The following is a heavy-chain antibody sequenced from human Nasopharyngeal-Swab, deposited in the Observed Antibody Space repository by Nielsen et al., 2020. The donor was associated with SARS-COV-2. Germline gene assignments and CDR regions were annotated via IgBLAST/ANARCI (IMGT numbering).Heavy chain of an antibody. CDR3: ARWFENEYYFDY. V-gene: IGHV3-30*14. D-gene: IGHD2/OR15-2a*01. J-gene: IGHJ4*02. CDR1: GFTFSSYA. CDR2: ISYDGSNK. Sequence: GESLKISCAASGFTFSSYAMHWVRQAPGKGLEWVAVISYDGSNKYYADSVKGRFTISRDNSKNTLYLQMGSLRAEDMAVYYCARWFENEYYFDYWGQGTLVTVSS.